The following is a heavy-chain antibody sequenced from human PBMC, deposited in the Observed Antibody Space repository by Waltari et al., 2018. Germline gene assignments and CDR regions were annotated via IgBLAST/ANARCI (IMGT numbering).Heavy chain of an antibody. CDR3: ASGSSVQTEDY. CDR1: GGSFSGYY. V-gene: IGHV4-34*01. J-gene: IGHJ4*02. CDR2: INTIGST. D-gene: IGHD3-22*01. Sequence: QVQLQQWGAGLLKPSETLSLTCAVYGGSFSGYYWSWIRQPPGKGLGWIGEINTIGSTNDNPSLEGRVTISVNTSKNQFSLKLSSVTAADTAVYYCASGSSVQTEDYWGQGTLVTVSS.